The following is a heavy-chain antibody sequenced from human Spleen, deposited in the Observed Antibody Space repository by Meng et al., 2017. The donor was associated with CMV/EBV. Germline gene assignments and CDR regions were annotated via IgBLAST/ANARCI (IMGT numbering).Heavy chain of an antibody. V-gene: IGHV3-21*01. J-gene: IGHJ4*02. CDR2: ISSSSSYI. Sequence: EVQLVESGGGLVKPGGSLRLSFSASGFTFSSYSMNWVRQVPGKGLEGVSSISSSSSYIYYADSVKGRFTISRDNAKNSLYLQMNSLRAEDTAVYYCARDPVYYYDSSGYYFDYWGQGTLVTVSS. CDR3: ARDPVYYYDSSGYYFDY. D-gene: IGHD3-22*01. CDR1: GFTFSSYS.